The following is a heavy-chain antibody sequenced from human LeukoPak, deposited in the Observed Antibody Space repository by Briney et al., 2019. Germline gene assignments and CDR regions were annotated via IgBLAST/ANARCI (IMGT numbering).Heavy chain of an antibody. D-gene: IGHD5-24*01. CDR1: GGSISSYY. J-gene: IGHJ3*02. Sequence: SETLSLTCTVSGGSISSYYWSWIRQPPGKGLEWIGYIYYSGSTNYNPSLKSRVTISVDTSKNQFSLKLSSVTAADTAVYYCAIQRWLQGWSAFDIWGQGTMVTVSS. V-gene: IGHV4-59*08. CDR3: AIQRWLQGWSAFDI. CDR2: IYYSGST.